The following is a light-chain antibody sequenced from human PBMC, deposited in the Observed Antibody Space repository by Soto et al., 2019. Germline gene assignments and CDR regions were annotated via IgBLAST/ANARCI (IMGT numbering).Light chain of an antibody. J-gene: IGKJ5*01. CDR2: DAS. CDR1: QSVSSY. Sequence: EIVLARSPPPLSLSPGERATVSCRASQSVSSYFAWYQQKPGQAPRLLIYDASNRSTGIPARFSGSGSGTDFTLAISSLEPEDFAVYYCQRRSNWPTTFGQGTLLEI. CDR3: QRRSNWPTT. V-gene: IGKV3-11*01.